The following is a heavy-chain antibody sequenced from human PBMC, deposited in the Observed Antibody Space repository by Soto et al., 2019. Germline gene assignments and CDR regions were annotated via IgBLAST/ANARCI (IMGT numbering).Heavy chain of an antibody. CDR1: VFTFIRHW. V-gene: IGHV3-74*03. J-gene: IGHJ5*02. D-gene: IGHD6-25*01. CDR3: AREVIAATGTIRWFDP. CDR2: INDDGSST. Sequence: GWSLRLSCASSVFTFIRHWMQWVRQTPGKGPVWVSRINDDGSSTKYADSVKGRFTIARDNAKNTVFLQMSSLRAEDTAVYYCAREVIAATGTIRWFDPWGQGTLVTVSS.